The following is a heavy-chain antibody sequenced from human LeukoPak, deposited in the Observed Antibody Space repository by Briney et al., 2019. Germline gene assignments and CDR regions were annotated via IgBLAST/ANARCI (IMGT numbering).Heavy chain of an antibody. J-gene: IGHJ6*02. D-gene: IGHD2-2*01. Sequence: ETLSLTCTVSGGSLSSYYWSWIRQPPGKGLEWIGYIYYSGSTNYNPSLKSRVTISVDTSKNQFSLKLSSVTAADTAVYYCARGHQLPADYYYYYGMDVWGQGTTVTVSS. CDR2: IYYSGST. CDR1: GGSLSSYY. V-gene: IGHV4-59*01. CDR3: ARGHQLPADYYYYYGMDV.